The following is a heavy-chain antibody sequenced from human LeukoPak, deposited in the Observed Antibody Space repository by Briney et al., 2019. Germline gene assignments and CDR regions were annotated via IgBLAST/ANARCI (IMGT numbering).Heavy chain of an antibody. D-gene: IGHD3-22*01. J-gene: IGHJ6*02. V-gene: IGHV1-8*01. CDR1: GYTFTSYD. Sequence: GASVKVSCKASGYTFTSYDINWVRQATGQGLEWMGWMNPNSGNTGYAQKFQGRVTMTRNTSISTAYMELSSLRSEDTAVYYCARGTLTAKAYYYDSSGYPGYGMDVWGQGTTVTVSS. CDR3: ARGTLTAKAYYYDSSGYPGYGMDV. CDR2: MNPNSGNT.